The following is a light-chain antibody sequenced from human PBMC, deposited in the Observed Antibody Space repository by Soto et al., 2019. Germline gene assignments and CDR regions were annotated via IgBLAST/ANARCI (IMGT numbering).Light chain of an antibody. Sequence: ILMTQSPATLSVSPGERATLSCRASQSVSTNLAWYQQKPAQAPRLPIYDASTRATGIPARFSGSGSGTEFTLTITGLQSEDFAVYYCQQYNNWPPWTFGQGTKVEIK. CDR1: QSVSTN. J-gene: IGKJ1*01. CDR3: QQYNNWPPWT. CDR2: DAS. V-gene: IGKV3-15*01.